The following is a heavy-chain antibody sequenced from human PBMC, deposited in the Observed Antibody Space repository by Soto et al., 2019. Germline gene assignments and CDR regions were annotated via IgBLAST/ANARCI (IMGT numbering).Heavy chain of an antibody. J-gene: IGHJ3*02. CDR3: TRERFLEWLVGVSFWAFDT. Sequence: WGSLRLSCAASGFTVSSDYMNWGRQAPGKGREWVSVIYSDDRTYCADSVKGRCTISRDNSKNTMYLQLNILRVYDTAVYDCTRERFLEWLVGVSFWAFDTWGQGTMVTVSS. CDR1: GFTVSSDY. CDR2: IYSDDRT. V-gene: IGHV3-53*01. D-gene: IGHD3-3*01.